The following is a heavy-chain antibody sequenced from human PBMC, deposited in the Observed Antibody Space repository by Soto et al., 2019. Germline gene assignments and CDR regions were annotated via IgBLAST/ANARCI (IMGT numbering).Heavy chain of an antibody. J-gene: IGHJ6*02. CDR3: ARDPPATRHGMDV. CDR2: IYSGGST. CDR1: GFTVSSNY. Sequence: EVQLVETGGGLIQPGGSLRLSCAASGFTVSSNYMSWVRQAPGKGLEWVSVIYSGGSTYYADSVRGRFTIPRDNSKNTLYLQMKSLRAEDTAVYYCARDPPATRHGMDVWGQGTTVTVSS. V-gene: IGHV3-53*02.